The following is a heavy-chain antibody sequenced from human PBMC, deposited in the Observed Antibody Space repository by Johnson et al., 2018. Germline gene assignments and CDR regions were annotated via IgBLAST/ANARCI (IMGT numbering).Heavy chain of an antibody. J-gene: IGHJ6*02. CDR2: IIPIFGTA. D-gene: IGHD3-10*01. Sequence: QVQLVQSGAEVKKPGSSVKVSCKASGGTFSSYAISWVRQAPGQGLEWMGGIIPIFGTANYAQKFQGRVTITADESTSTAYMELSSLRSEGTAVFYCARALRDYYASGSQYFHYYYYSMDVWGQGTTVTVSS. CDR1: GGTFSSYA. CDR3: ARALRDYYASGSQYFHYYYYSMDV. V-gene: IGHV1-69*01.